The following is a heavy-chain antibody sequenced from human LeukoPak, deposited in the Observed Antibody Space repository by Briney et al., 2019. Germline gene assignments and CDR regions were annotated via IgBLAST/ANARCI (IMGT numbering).Heavy chain of an antibody. CDR1: SGSISSYY. V-gene: IGHV4-59*01. CDR2: IYNSGST. Sequence: SETLSLTYTVSSGSISSYYWSWIRQPPGKGLEWIGYIYNSGSTNYNPPLKSRVTISVDTSKNQFSLKLSSVTAADTAVYYCARGYSYGLEVLDYWGQGTLVTVSS. D-gene: IGHD5-18*01. CDR3: ARGYSYGLEVLDY. J-gene: IGHJ4*02.